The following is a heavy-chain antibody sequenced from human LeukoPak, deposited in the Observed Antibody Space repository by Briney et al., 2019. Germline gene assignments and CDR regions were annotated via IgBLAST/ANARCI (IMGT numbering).Heavy chain of an antibody. CDR1: GGSISSGSYY. J-gene: IGHJ4*02. V-gene: IGHV4-61*02. Sequence: SETLSLTCTVSGGSISSGSYYWSWIRQPAGKGLEWIGRIYTSGSTNYNPSLKSRVTISVDTPKNQFSLKLSSVTAADTAVYYCARIEMATITVDYWGQGTLVTVSS. CDR3: ARIEMATITVDY. D-gene: IGHD5-24*01. CDR2: IYTSGST.